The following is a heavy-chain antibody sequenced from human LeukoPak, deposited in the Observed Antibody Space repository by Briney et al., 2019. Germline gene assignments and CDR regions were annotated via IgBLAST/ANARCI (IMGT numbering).Heavy chain of an antibody. Sequence: PSETLSLTCVVSCDSISNCYWNWIRQPAGKGLEWIGRISVSGSTNYSPSLKSRVTISIDTSKNHFSLRLNSVTAADTAVYYCTRGAGWLIDYWGQGILVTVSS. CDR3: TRGAGWLIDY. V-gene: IGHV4-4*07. D-gene: IGHD3-16*01. J-gene: IGHJ4*02. CDR1: CDSISNCY. CDR2: ISVSGST.